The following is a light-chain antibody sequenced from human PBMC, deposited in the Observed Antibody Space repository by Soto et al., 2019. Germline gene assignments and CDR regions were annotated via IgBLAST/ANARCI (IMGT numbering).Light chain of an antibody. J-gene: IGKJ1*01. CDR2: DTS. CDR3: QQYNHWWA. CDR1: QSVSNN. Sequence: EIVMTQSPATLSVSPGERATLSFWASQSVSNNLAWYQQKPGQAPRLLIYDTSTRATGIPGRFSGSGSGTYFTLTISSLQSDDLAVYYCQQYNHWWAFGQGTKVDIK. V-gene: IGKV3-15*01.